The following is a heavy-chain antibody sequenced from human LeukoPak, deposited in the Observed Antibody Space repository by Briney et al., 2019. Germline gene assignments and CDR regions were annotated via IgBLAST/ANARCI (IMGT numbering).Heavy chain of an antibody. CDR1: GGSINRGGYY. Sequence: PSEILSLTCNVSGGSINRGGYYWSWIRQHPGKGLEWIGYIYHRGSTYYNPSLQSRITISIDTSKNQFSLRLRSVTAADTAVYYCARARSPIWFGEPEGSWFDPWGQGTLVTVSS. J-gene: IGHJ5*02. V-gene: IGHV4-31*03. CDR2: IYHRGST. D-gene: IGHD3-10*01. CDR3: ARARSPIWFGEPEGSWFDP.